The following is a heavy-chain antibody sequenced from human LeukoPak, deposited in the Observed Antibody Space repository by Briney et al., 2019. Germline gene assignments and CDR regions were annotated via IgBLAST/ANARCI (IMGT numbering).Heavy chain of an antibody. Sequence: GGSLRLPCAASGFTFSSYWMSWVRQAPGKGLEWVANIKQDGSEKYYVDSVKGRFTISRDNAKNSLYLQMNSLRAEDTAVYYCAREGPGIVGATIWLWGQGTLVTVSS. D-gene: IGHD1-26*01. V-gene: IGHV3-7*01. CDR1: GFTFSSYW. CDR2: IKQDGSEK. J-gene: IGHJ4*02. CDR3: AREGPGIVGATIWL.